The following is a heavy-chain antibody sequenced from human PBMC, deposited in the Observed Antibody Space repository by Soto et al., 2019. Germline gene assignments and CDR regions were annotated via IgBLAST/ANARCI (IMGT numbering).Heavy chain of an antibody. J-gene: IGHJ4*02. CDR1: GGSISSGGYY. V-gene: IGHV4-31*03. CDR2: IYYSGGT. CDR3: AGSFGVAAAAPFNS. D-gene: IGHD6-25*01. Sequence: QVQLQESGPGLVKPSQTLSLTCTVSGGSISSGGYYWSWIRQHPGKGLEWIGYIYYSGGTYYNPYVKSRVTISRHTAKNRSSQELSSVSAADTAVYFWAGSFGVAAAAPFNSWGEGTLLTVST.